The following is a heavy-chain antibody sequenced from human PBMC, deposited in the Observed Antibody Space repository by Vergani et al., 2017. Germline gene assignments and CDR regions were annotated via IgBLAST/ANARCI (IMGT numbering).Heavy chain of an antibody. D-gene: IGHD3-3*01. J-gene: IGHJ4*02. CDR3: ARRPDYDVWSANDY. CDR1: GGSISSSSYY. CDR2: IYYSGST. Sequence: QLQLQESGPGLVKPSETLSLTCTVSGGSISSSSYYWGWIRQPPGKGLEWIGSIYYSGSTYYNPSLKSRVTISVDTSKNQFSLKLSSVTAADTAVYYCARRPDYDVWSANDYWGQGTLVTVSS. V-gene: IGHV4-39*07.